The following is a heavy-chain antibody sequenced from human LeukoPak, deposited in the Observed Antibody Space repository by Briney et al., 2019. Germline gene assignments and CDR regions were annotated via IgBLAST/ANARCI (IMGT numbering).Heavy chain of an antibody. CDR1: GYTFTSYD. V-gene: IGHV1-18*01. J-gene: IGHJ4*02. Sequence: ASVKVSCKASGYTFTSYDISWVRQAPGQGLEWMGWISAYNGNTNSAQKLQGRVTMTTDTSTSTAYMELRSLRSDDTAVYYCARNSGGVVVVPTAAPDYWGQGTLVTVSS. D-gene: IGHD2-2*01. CDR2: ISAYNGNT. CDR3: ARNSGGVVVVPTAAPDY.